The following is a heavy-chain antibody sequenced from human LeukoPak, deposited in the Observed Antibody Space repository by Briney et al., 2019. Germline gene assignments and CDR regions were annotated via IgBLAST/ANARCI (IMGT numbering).Heavy chain of an antibody. J-gene: IGHJ6*02. CDR1: GYTFTSYG. CDR2: ISAYNGNT. V-gene: IGHV1-18*01. Sequence: GASVKVPRKASGYTFTSYGISWVRQAPGQGLEWMGWISAYNGNTNYAQKLQGRVTMTTDTSTSTAYMELRSLRSDDTAVYYCASFGAGYGSGSYYYYGMDVWGQGTTVTVSS. CDR3: ASFGAGYGSGSYYYYGMDV. D-gene: IGHD3-10*01.